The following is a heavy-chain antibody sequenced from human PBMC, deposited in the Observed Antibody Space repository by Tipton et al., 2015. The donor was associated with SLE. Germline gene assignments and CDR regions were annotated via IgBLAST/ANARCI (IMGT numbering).Heavy chain of an antibody. CDR1: GGSFSGYY. Sequence: TLSLTCAVYGGSFSGYYWSWIRQPPGKGLEWIGEINHSGSTNYNPSLKSRVTISVDTSKNQFSLKLSSVTAADTAVYYCARGRGVGGPPQLGYWGRRSLVPVPS. V-gene: IGHV4-34*01. CDR3: ARGRGVGGPPQLGY. D-gene: IGHD2-15*01. CDR2: INHSGST. J-gene: IGHJ4*02.